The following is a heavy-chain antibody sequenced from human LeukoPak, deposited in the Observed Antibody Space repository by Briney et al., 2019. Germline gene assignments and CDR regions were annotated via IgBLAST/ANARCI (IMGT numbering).Heavy chain of an antibody. CDR2: INAGNGNT. CDR3: ARAGYYYGMDV. J-gene: IGHJ6*04. V-gene: IGHV1-3*01. CDR1: GYTFTSYA. Sequence: ASVKVSCRASGYTFTSYAMHWGRQAPGQRLEWMGWINAGNGNTKYSQKFQGRVTITRDTSASTAYMELSSLRSEDTAVYYCARAGYYYGMDVWGKGTTVTVSS.